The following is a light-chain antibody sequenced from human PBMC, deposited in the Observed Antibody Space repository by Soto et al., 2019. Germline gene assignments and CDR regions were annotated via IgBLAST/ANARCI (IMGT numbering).Light chain of an antibody. CDR2: GAS. CDR3: QQYNNWPLT. CDR1: QTVDNN. Sequence: EIVMTQSPVTLSVSPGEGATLSCRASQTVDNNLAWYQKKPGQAPRLLIFGASTRATGIPARFSGVGSGTEFTLTISSLQSEDFAVYYCQQYNNWPLTFGGGTKVDIK. V-gene: IGKV3-15*01. J-gene: IGKJ4*01.